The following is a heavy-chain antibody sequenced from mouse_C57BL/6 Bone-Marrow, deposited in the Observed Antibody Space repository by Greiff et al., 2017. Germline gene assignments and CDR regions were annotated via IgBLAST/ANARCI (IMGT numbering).Heavy chain of an antibody. CDR1: GFNIKDDY. Sequence: VHVKQSGAELVRPGASVKLSCTASGFNIKDDYMHWVKQRPEQGLEWIGWIDPENGDTEYASKFQGKATITADTSSNTAYLQLSSLTSEDTAVYYCTTGEYYGNYDWYFDVWGTGTTVTVSS. D-gene: IGHD2-1*01. CDR3: TTGEYYGNYDWYFDV. J-gene: IGHJ1*03. CDR2: IDPENGDT. V-gene: IGHV14-4*01.